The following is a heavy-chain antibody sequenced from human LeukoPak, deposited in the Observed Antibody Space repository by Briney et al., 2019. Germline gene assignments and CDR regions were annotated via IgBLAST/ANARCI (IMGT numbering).Heavy chain of an antibody. Sequence: GGSLRLSCAASGLTFSSYWMHWVRQAPGKGLVWVSRIKSDGSSTTYADSVKGRFTISRDNAKNTLYLQMNSLRAEDTAVYYCARGSSIVYCCGDCYVDAFDIWGQGTMVTVSS. CDR3: ARGSSIVYCCGDCYVDAFDI. J-gene: IGHJ3*02. CDR1: GLTFSSYW. CDR2: IKSDGSST. D-gene: IGHD2-21*01. V-gene: IGHV3-74*01.